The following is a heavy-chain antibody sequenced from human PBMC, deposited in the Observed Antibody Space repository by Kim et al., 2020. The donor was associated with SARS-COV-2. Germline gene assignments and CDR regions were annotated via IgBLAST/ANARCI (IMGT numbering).Heavy chain of an antibody. D-gene: IGHD2-2*01. J-gene: IGHJ5*02. CDR1: GFTFSSYG. CDR3: AKDPAAIDWFDP. V-gene: IGHV3-30*18. Sequence: GALRLSCAASGFTFSSYGMHWVRQAPGKGLEWVAVISYDGSNKYYADSVKGRFTISRDNSKNTLYLQMNSLRAEDTAVYYCAKDPAAIDWFDPWGQGTLVTVSS. CDR2: ISYDGSNK.